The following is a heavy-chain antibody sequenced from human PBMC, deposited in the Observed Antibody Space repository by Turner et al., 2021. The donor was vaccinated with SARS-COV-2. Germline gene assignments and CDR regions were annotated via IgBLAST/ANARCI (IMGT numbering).Heavy chain of an antibody. J-gene: IGHJ6*02. Sequence: QVHLQESGPGLVKPSETLSPTCTVSGGAISSYYCSWDRQPPGKGLEWIAYIYYSGCSNYNPSHKCRVTIAVDTVKTQYSLKLSSVTAADAAVYYWERDGCSGGSGYPDDYYGMDVWGQGTTVTVSS. V-gene: IGHV4-59*01. D-gene: IGHD2-15*01. CDR3: ERDGCSGGSGYPDDYYGMDV. CDR2: IYYSGCS. CDR1: GGAISSYY.